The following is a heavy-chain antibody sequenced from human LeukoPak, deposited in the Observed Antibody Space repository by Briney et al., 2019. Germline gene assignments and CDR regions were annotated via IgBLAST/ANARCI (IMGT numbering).Heavy chain of an antibody. CDR3: ARRRDTIFGVVNPRWAFDI. J-gene: IGHJ3*02. V-gene: IGHV4-39*07. D-gene: IGHD3-3*01. CDR2: IYYSGST. CDR1: GGSISSSSYY. Sequence: SETLSLTCTVSGGSISSSSYYWGWIRQPPGKGLEWIGSIYYSGSTYYNPSLKSRVTISVDTSKNQFSLKLSSVTAADTAVYYCARRRDTIFGVVNPRWAFDIWGQGTMVTVSS.